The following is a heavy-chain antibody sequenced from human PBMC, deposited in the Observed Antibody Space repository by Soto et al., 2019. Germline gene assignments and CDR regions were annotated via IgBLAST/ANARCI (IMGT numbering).Heavy chain of an antibody. D-gene: IGHD3-22*01. CDR3: ASDQRDNLEDYFDTSGYIDS. CDR2: INANSGDS. J-gene: IGHJ4*02. Sequence: QVQLVQSGAELKKPGASVKVSCMVSGYIFTGYYIHWVRQAPGQGLEWMGWINANSGDSNYAQRLQGRVTMTSDTSISTAYMELTGLTSDDTAVYYCASDQRDNLEDYFDTSGYIDSWGQGTLVTVSS. V-gene: IGHV1-2*02. CDR1: GYIFTGYY.